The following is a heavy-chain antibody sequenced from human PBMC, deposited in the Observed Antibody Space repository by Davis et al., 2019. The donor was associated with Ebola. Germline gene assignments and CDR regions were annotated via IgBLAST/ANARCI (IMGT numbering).Heavy chain of an antibody. D-gene: IGHD4-17*01. CDR1: GGAMRSYY. J-gene: IGHJ4*02. CDR3: AAEDEYGRTDD. V-gene: IGHV4-59*03. Sequence: PSETLSLTCSVSGGAMRSYYWNWIRQTPEKGLEWMGHFYFRGTKYNPSLKSRITISIDTTKNQFSLKLKSVTATDTAIYYCAAEDEYGRTDDWGQGILVTVSS. CDR2: FYFRGT.